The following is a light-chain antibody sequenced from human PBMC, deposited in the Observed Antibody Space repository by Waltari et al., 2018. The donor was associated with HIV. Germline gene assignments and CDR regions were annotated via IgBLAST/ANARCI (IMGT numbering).Light chain of an antibody. V-gene: IGLV1-44*01. CDR1: TSNIGTNI. CDR2: SNN. Sequence: QSVLTQPPSASGTPGQNVTNSCSGNTSNIGTNIVNWYQQVPGAAPKLLIYSNNQRPSGVPARFSGSKSGTSASLAISGLQSEDEADYFCAAWDDTLNGLFGGGTKLTVL. J-gene: IGLJ2*01. CDR3: AAWDDTLNGL.